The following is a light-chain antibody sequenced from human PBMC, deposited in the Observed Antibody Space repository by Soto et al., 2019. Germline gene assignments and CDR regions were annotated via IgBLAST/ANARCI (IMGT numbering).Light chain of an antibody. CDR2: EVT. Sequence: QSALTQPPSASGSPGQSVTISCTGTSSDVAGYNYVSWYQQHPGKAPKLIIYEVTKRPSGVPDRFSGSKSDNTASLTVSGLQAEDEADYYCSSYAGSNNLVFGGGTQLTVL. CDR1: SSDVAGYNY. CDR3: SSYAGSNNLV. V-gene: IGLV2-8*01. J-gene: IGLJ3*02.